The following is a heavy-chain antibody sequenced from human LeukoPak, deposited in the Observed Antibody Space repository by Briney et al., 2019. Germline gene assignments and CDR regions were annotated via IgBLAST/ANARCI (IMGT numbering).Heavy chain of an antibody. J-gene: IGHJ4*02. CDR3: AKDRGSWGYPSDY. D-gene: IGHD5-12*01. CDR1: GFTFSSYS. V-gene: IGHV3-48*02. Sequence: PGGSLRLSCAASGFTFSSYSMNWVRQAPGKGLQWVSYITSSSSTIYYADSVKGRFTISRDNAKNSLYLQMNSLRDEDTAVYYCAKDRGSWGYPSDYWGQGALVTVSS. CDR2: ITSSSSTI.